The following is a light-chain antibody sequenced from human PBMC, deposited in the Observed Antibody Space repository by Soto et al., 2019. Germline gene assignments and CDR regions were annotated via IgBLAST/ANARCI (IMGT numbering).Light chain of an antibody. J-gene: IGKJ5*01. Sequence: ETVMTQSPATLSVSPGDRATLSCRASQSVNNYVAWYQQKPGQAPRLLLYGASTRATGTPARFSGSGSGTEFTLTISSLESEDFADYYSAKYSNWPLITFGQRTRLEIK. V-gene: IGKV3-15*01. CDR3: AKYSNWPLIT. CDR2: GAS. CDR1: QSVNNY.